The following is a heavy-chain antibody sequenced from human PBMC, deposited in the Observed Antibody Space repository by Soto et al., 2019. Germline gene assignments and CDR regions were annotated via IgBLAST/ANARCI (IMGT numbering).Heavy chain of an antibody. CDR2: ISWNSGSI. D-gene: IGHD3-3*01. CDR3: AKDIGGDFWSGYAFDI. Sequence: PGGSLRLSCAASGFTFDDYAMHWVRQAPGKGLEWVSGISWNSGSIGYADSVKGRFTISRDNAKNSLYLQMNSLRAEDTALYYCAKDIGGDFWSGYAFDIWGQGTMVTVSS. CDR1: GFTFDDYA. V-gene: IGHV3-9*01. J-gene: IGHJ3*02.